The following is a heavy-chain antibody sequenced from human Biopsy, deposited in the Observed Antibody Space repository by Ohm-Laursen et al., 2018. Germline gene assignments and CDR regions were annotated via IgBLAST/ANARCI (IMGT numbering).Heavy chain of an antibody. Sequence: GTLSLTCGVYGGSFSGYYCSWIRQPPGKGLEWIGEINDSGRTNYNPSLRSLVTFSVDTSKNQFSLKLSSVTAADTAVYYCARGTNYYGSGRNRHWFDPWGQGTQVTVSS. CDR3: ARGTNYYGSGRNRHWFDP. V-gene: IGHV4-34*01. J-gene: IGHJ5*02. CDR2: INDSGRT. D-gene: IGHD3-10*01. CDR1: GGSFSGYY.